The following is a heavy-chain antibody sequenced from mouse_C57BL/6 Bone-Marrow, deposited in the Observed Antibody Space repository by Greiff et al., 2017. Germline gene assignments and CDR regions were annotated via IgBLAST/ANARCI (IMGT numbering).Heavy chain of an antibody. CDR3: ARGGRNRYFDV. CDR2: IHPNSGST. D-gene: IGHD3-3*01. J-gene: IGHJ1*03. CDR1: GYTFTSYW. V-gene: IGHV1-64*01. Sequence: QVQLQQSGAELARPGASVKLSCKASGYTFTSYWMHWVKQRPGQGLEWIGMIHPNSGSTNYNEKFKSKATLTVDKSSSTAYMQLSSLTSEDSAVYYCARGGRNRYFDVWGTGTTVTVSS.